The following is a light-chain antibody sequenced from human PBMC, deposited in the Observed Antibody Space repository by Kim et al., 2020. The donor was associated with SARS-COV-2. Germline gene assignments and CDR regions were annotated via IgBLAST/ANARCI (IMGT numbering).Light chain of an antibody. CDR3: QQRNNWPPAVT. CDR2: DAA. V-gene: IGKV3-11*01. Sequence: PGQGPILSARASQSIGISLGWYQPKHGQAPRLLIYDAAIRAAGIPDRFSGGGSGTDFTLTISSLEPEEFVIYYCQQRNNWPPAVTFGGGTKVDIK. J-gene: IGKJ4*01. CDR1: QSIGIS.